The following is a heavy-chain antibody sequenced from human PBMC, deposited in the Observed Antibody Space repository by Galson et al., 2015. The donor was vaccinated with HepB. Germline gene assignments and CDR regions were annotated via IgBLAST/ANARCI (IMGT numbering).Heavy chain of an antibody. CDR2: ISSSSSYI. CDR1: GFTFSSYS. CDR3: ARDSFPTGTTFSHFDY. D-gene: IGHD1-1*01. J-gene: IGHJ4*02. V-gene: IGHV3-21*01. Sequence: SLRLSCAASGFTFSSYSMNWVRQAPGKGLEWVSSISSSSSYIYYADSVKGRFTISRDNAKNSLYLQMNSLRAEDTAVYYCARDSFPTGTTFSHFDYWGQGTLVTVSS.